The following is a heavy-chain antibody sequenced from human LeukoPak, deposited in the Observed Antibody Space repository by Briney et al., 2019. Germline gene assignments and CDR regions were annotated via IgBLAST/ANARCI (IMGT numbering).Heavy chain of an antibody. Sequence: SVKVSCKASGGTFSSYAISWVRQAPGQGLEWMGRIIPIFGTANYAQKFQGRVTTTTDESTSTAYMELSSLRSEDTAVYYCARERGFIAVAGAFDYWGQGTLVTVSS. V-gene: IGHV1-69*05. CDR1: GGTFSSYA. CDR3: ARERGFIAVAGAFDY. CDR2: IIPIFGTA. J-gene: IGHJ4*02. D-gene: IGHD6-19*01.